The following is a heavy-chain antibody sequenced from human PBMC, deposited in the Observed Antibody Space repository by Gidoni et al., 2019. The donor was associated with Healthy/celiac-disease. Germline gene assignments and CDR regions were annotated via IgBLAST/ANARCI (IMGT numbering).Heavy chain of an antibody. CDR2: IIPILGIA. J-gene: IGHJ2*01. V-gene: IGHV1-69*02. CDR3: ATPGGGYCSGGSCPWYFDL. Sequence: QVQLVQSGAEVKKPGSSVTVSCTASGGTFSSHPISWVRQAPGQGLDWMGRIIPILGIANYAQKCQGRVTITADKSTGTAYRELSSLRSEDTAVYYCATPGGGYCSGGSCPWYFDLWGRGTLVTVSS. CDR1: GGTFSSHP. D-gene: IGHD2-15*01.